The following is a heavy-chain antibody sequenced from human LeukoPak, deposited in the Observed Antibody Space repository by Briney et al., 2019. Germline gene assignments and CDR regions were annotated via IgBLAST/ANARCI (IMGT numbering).Heavy chain of an antibody. Sequence: SETLSLTCTVSGGSISSGGYYWSWIRQHPGKGLEWIGYIYYSGSTYYNPSLKSRVTISVDTSKNQFSLKLSSMTAADTAVYYCARGLTIFGVAPDYWGQGTLVTVSS. V-gene: IGHV4-31*03. CDR1: GGSISSGGYY. J-gene: IGHJ4*02. CDR2: IYYSGST. D-gene: IGHD3-3*01. CDR3: ARGLTIFGVAPDY.